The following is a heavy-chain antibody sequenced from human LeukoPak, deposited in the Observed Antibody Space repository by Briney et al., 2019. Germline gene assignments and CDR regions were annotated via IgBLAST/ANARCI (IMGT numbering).Heavy chain of an antibody. Sequence: GGSLRLSCAASGFTFSTYSMNWVRQAPGKGLEWVSHIRSGSSIIYYADSVKGRFTISRDNAKNSLYLQMNSLRAEDTAVYYCARWAQQRHFDYWGPGTLVTVSS. V-gene: IGHV3-48*01. CDR2: IRSGSSII. CDR1: GFTFSTYS. D-gene: IGHD6-13*01. J-gene: IGHJ4*02. CDR3: ARWAQQRHFDY.